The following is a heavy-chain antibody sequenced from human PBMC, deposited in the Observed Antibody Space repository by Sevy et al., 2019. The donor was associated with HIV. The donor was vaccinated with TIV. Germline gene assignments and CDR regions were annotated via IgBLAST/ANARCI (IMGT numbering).Heavy chain of an antibody. CDR2: IYSDGST. CDR1: GFPVSSNY. J-gene: IGHJ4*02. CDR3: ARGKSGYGYGLDY. Sequence: GGSLRLSCAASGFPVSSNYMSWVRQAPGKGLEWVSVIYSDGSTYHADYVKGRLTIYRDNSKNTLYLQMNSLRVEDTAVYYCARGKSGYGYGLDYWGQGTLVTVSS. D-gene: IGHD5-18*01. V-gene: IGHV3-66*01.